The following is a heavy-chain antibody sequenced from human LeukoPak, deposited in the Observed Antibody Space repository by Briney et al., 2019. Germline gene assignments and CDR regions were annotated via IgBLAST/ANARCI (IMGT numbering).Heavy chain of an antibody. CDR3: ARVGFCSSGDCLRGGAFDI. J-gene: IGHJ3*02. CDR2: ISSSSSHI. D-gene: IGHD2-21*02. Sequence: GGSLRLSCAASGFTFSIYNMVWVRQAPGKELEWISYISSSSSHIYYADSVKGRFTISRDNAESSLYLQMNILRDEDTAVFYCARVGFCSSGDCLRGGAFDIWGQGTMVTVSS. CDR1: GFTFSIYN. V-gene: IGHV3-48*02.